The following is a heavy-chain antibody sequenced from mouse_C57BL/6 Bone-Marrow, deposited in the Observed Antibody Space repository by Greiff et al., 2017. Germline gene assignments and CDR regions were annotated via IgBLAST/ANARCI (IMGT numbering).Heavy chain of an antibody. CDR2: IDPNSGGT. Sequence: QVQLQQPGAELVKPGASVKLSCKASGYTFTSYWMHWVKQRPGRGLEWIGRIDPNSGGTKYNEMFKSQATLTVDKPSSTSYMLPSRLTAEASAAFYCESGDSWGVDWGQGTTLTVSS. CDR3: ESGDSWGVD. CDR1: GYTFTSYW. V-gene: IGHV1-72*01. J-gene: IGHJ2*01. D-gene: IGHD1-1*01.